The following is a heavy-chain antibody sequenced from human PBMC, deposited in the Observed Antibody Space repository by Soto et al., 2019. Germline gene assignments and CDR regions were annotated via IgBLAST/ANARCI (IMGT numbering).Heavy chain of an antibody. V-gene: IGHV4-34*01. J-gene: IGHJ5*02. Sequence: PSETLSLTCAVYGGSFSGYYWSWIRQPPGKGLEWIGEINHSGSTNYNPSLKSRVTMSVDTSRNQLLLQLNSVTAADTAVYYCARESAGSHKNNWFDPWGQGTLVTVSS. CDR1: GGSFSGYY. D-gene: IGHD3-10*01. CDR2: INHSGST. CDR3: ARESAGSHKNNWFDP.